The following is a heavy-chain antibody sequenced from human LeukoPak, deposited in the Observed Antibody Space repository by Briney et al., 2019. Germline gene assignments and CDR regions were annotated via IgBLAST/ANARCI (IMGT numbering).Heavy chain of an antibody. V-gene: IGHV3-53*01. D-gene: IGHD1-1*01. CDR3: ARGGSDDWKRFDS. Sequence: AGGSLRLSCAASGFTVTRNFMSWVRQAPGKGLEWVSVIYSDGNTYYADSVKGRSTVSRDTSKNTMSLQMNSLRGEDTAVYYCARGGSDDWKRFDSWGQGTLVTVSP. CDR2: IYSDGNT. J-gene: IGHJ4*02. CDR1: GFTVTRNF.